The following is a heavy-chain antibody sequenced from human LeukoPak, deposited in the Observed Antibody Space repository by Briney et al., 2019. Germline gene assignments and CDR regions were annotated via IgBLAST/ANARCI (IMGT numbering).Heavy chain of an antibody. CDR3: AEDERDGYKFWFDP. Sequence: GGSLRLSCAASGFTFSSYAMSWVRQAPGKGLEWVSAISGSGGSTYYADSVKGRFTISRDNSKNTLYLQMNSLRAEDTAVYYCAEDERDGYKFWFDPAGQGTLVTVSS. CDR1: GFTFSSYA. CDR2: ISGSGGST. J-gene: IGHJ5*02. D-gene: IGHD5-24*01. V-gene: IGHV3-23*01.